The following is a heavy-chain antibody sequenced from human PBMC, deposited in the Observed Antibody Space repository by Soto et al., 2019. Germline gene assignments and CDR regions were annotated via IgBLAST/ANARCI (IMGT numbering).Heavy chain of an antibody. CDR3: AKWASEWLLRFGPTSDYYYGMDV. J-gene: IGHJ6*01. CDR2: IKFDGSRT. V-gene: IGHV3-74*01. CDR1: GFTFSNYW. Sequence: QPGGSLRLSCAASGFTFSNYWMHWVRQSPTKGLVWVSSIKFDGSRTFYADSVKGRFTISRDNSKNTLYLQMNSLRAEDTAVYYCAKWASEWLLRFGPTSDYYYGMDVWGQGTTVTVSS. D-gene: IGHD3-3*01.